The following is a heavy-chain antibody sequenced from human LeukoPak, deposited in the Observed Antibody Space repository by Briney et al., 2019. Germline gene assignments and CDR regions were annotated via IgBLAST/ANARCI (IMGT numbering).Heavy chain of an antibody. V-gene: IGHV4-39*01. J-gene: IGHJ4*02. D-gene: IGHD3-22*01. CDR3: ARRAGYYDGSGYNFDY. CDR2: IYYSGST. CDR1: GGSISSNNYY. Sequence: SETLSLTCTVSGGSISSNNYYWGWIRQPPGKGLEWIGSIYYSGSTYYNPSLKSRVTISVDTSKNQFSLKLSSVTAADTAVYYCARRAGYYDGSGYNFDYWGQGTLVTVSS.